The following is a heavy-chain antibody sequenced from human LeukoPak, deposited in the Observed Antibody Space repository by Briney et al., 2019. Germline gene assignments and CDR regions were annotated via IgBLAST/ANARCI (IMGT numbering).Heavy chain of an antibody. Sequence: SVTVSFTASGYTFTGYYIHWVRQAPGQGLEWMGWINPNGGGTNYAQKFQGRVTMTRDTSISTAYMEMSRLRSDDTALYYCAGGITGGDYWGQGTLVTVAS. CDR1: GYTFTGYY. V-gene: IGHV1-2*02. J-gene: IGHJ4*02. CDR2: INPNGGGT. CDR3: AGGITGGDY. D-gene: IGHD1-14*01.